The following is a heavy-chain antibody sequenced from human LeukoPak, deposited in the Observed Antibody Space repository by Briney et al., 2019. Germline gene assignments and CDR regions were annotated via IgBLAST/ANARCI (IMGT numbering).Heavy chain of an antibody. V-gene: IGHV3-72*01. J-gene: IGHJ4*02. CDR1: GFTFSDHY. D-gene: IGHD4/OR15-4a*01. Sequence: PGGSLRLSCAASGFTFSDHYIDWVRQAPGKGLEWVARTRNKVNSYTTAYAASVTGRFTVSRDDSSNSVYLQMNSLKIEDTAVYYCARSMYGEGWRIIDFDYWGQGSLLTVSS. CDR2: TRNKVNSYTT. CDR3: ARSMYGEGWRIIDFDY.